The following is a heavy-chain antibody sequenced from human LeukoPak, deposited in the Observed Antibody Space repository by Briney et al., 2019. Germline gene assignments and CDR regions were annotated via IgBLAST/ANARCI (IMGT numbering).Heavy chain of an antibody. J-gene: IGHJ4*02. D-gene: IGHD6-13*01. Sequence: SVKVSCKASGGTFSSYAISWVRQAPGRGLEWMGGIIPIFGTANYAQKFQGRVTITADESTSTAYMELSSLRSEDTAVYYCARSSPGYSSSWQIDYWGQGTLVTVSS. CDR1: GGTFSSYA. CDR3: ARSSPGYSSSWQIDY. CDR2: IIPIFGTA. V-gene: IGHV1-69*13.